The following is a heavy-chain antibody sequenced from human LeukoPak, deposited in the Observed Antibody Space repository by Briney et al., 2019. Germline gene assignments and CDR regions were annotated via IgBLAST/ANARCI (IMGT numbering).Heavy chain of an antibody. J-gene: IGHJ4*02. CDR1: GGSISSGGYY. V-gene: IGHV4-31*03. D-gene: IGHD3-3*01. CDR3: ARGRDYYDFWSGYKPYDY. Sequence: SETLSLTCTVSGGSISSGGYYWSWIRQHPGKGLEWIGYIYYSGSTYYNPSLKSRVTISVDTSKNQFSLKLSSVTAADTAVYYCARGRDYYDFWSGYKPYDYWGQGTLVTVSS. CDR2: IYYSGST.